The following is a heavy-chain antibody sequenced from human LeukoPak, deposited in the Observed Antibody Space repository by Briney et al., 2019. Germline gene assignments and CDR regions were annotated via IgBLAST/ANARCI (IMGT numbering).Heavy chain of an antibody. CDR1: GFTFSSYS. CDR3: AAGPLGYCSSTSCYPFDY. Sequence: GGSLRLPCAASGFTFSSYSMNWVRQAPGKGLEWVSYISSSSSTIYYADSVKGRFTISRDNAKNSLCLQMNSLRAEDTAVYYCAAGPLGYCSSTSCYPFDYWGQGTLVTVSS. J-gene: IGHJ4*02. D-gene: IGHD2-2*01. CDR2: ISSSSSTI. V-gene: IGHV3-48*01.